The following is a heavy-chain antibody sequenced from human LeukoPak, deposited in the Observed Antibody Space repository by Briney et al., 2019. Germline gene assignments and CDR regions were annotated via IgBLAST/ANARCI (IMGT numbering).Heavy chain of an antibody. Sequence: PGRSLRLSCAASGFTFSSYAMHWVRQAPGKGLEWVAVISYDGSNKYYADSVKGRFTISRDNSKNTLYLQMNSLRAEDTAVYYCAKGRDTTNFYDYWGLGTLVTVSS. CDR2: ISYDGSNK. J-gene: IGHJ4*02. D-gene: IGHD2-2*01. V-gene: IGHV3-30*07. CDR3: AKGRDTTNFYDY. CDR1: GFTFSSYA.